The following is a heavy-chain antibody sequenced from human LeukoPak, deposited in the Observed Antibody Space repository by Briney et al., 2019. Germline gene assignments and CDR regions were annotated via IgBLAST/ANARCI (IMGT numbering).Heavy chain of an antibody. D-gene: IGHD3-10*01. CDR2: INPSGGST. CDR1: GCTFTSYY. J-gene: IGHJ5*02. V-gene: IGHV1-46*01. Sequence: GASVKVSCKASGCTFTSYYMHWVRQAPGQGLEWMGIINPSGGSTSYAQKFQGRVTMTRDTSTSTVYMQLSSLRSEDTAVYYCARASITMIRGGWFDPWGQGTLVTVSS. CDR3: ARASITMIRGGWFDP.